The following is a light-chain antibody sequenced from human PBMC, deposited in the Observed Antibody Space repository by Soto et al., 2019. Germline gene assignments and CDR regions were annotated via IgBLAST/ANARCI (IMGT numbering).Light chain of an antibody. CDR1: SSDVGGYNY. V-gene: IGLV2-8*01. J-gene: IGLJ1*01. CDR3: SSYAGSSNV. Sequence: QSVLTQPPSAPGSPGQSVAISCTGTSSDVGGYNYVSWYQQHPGKAPKLMIYEVNKRPSGVPDRFSDSKSGNTASLTVSGLQAEDEADYYCSSYAGSSNVFGTGTKVTVL. CDR2: EVN.